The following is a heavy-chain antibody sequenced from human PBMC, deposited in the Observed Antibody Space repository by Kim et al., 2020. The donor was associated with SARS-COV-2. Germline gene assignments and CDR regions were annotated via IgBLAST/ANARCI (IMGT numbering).Heavy chain of an antibody. Sequence: ASVKVSCKVSGYTLTELSMHWVRQAPGKGLEWMGGFDPEDGETIYAQKFQGRVTMTEDTSTDTAYMELSSLRSEDTAVYYCATAKTWARAYYYDSSGYYYFDYWGQGTLVTVSS. CDR2: FDPEDGET. D-gene: IGHD3-22*01. CDR1: GYTLTELS. J-gene: IGHJ4*02. CDR3: ATAKTWARAYYYDSSGYYYFDY. V-gene: IGHV1-24*01.